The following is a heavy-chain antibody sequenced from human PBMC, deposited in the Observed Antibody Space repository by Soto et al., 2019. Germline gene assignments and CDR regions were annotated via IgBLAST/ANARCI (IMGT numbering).Heavy chain of an antibody. D-gene: IGHD6-13*01. CDR2: ISYDGSNK. J-gene: IGHJ4*02. CDR1: GFTFSSYA. Sequence: GGSLRLSCAASGFTFSSYAMHWVRQAPGKGLEWVEVISYDGSNKYYADSVKGLFTISRDNSKITLYLQMNSLRAEDTAVYYCARERRETISSSFDYWGQVTLVTVSS. V-gene: IGHV3-30*04. CDR3: ARERRETISSSFDY.